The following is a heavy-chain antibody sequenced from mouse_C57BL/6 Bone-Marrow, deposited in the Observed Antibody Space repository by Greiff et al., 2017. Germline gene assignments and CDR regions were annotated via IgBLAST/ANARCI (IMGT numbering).Heavy chain of an antibody. CDR1: GYTFTSYW. V-gene: IGHV1-64*01. CDR3: ARSRFAY. Sequence: VQVVESGAELVKPGASVKLSCKASGYTFTSYWMHWVKQRPGQGLEWIGMIHPNSGSTNYNEKFKSKATLTVDKSSSTAYMQLSSLTSEDSAVYYCARSRFAYWGQGTLVTVSA. CDR2: IHPNSGST. J-gene: IGHJ3*01.